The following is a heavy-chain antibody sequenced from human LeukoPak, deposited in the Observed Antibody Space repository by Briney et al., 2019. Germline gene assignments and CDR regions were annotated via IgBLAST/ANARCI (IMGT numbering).Heavy chain of an antibody. Sequence: PSETLSLTCTVSGGSISSSSYYWGWIRQPPGKGLEWIGSIYYSGSTYYNPSLKIRVTISVDTSKNQFSLKLSSVPAADTAVYYCARTEGRITIFGVVTKGDAFDIWGQGTMVTVSS. D-gene: IGHD3-3*01. J-gene: IGHJ3*02. CDR2: IYYSGST. CDR1: GGSISSSSYY. V-gene: IGHV4-39*01. CDR3: ARTEGRITIFGVVTKGDAFDI.